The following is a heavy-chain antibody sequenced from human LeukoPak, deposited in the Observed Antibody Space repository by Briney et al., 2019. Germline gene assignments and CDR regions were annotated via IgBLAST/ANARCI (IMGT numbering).Heavy chain of an antibody. Sequence: GGSLRLACAAAGFTFSSYGMRWVRQAAGKGLEWVSAISGSGGSTYYADCVKGRFTISRDNSKNTLYLQMNSLRAEDTAVYYCAAWFLRYFAWSEAFDIWGQGTMVTVSS. J-gene: IGHJ3*02. CDR2: ISGSGGST. CDR3: AAWFLRYFAWSEAFDI. CDR1: GFTFSSYG. D-gene: IGHD3-9*01. V-gene: IGHV3-23*01.